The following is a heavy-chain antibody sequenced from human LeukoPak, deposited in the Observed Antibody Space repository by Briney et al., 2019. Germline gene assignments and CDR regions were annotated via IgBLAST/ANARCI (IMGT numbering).Heavy chain of an antibody. D-gene: IGHD6-19*01. V-gene: IGHV3-9*01. Sequence: SGGSLRLSCAASGFTFDDYAMHWVRQAPGKGLEWVSGISWNSGSIGYADSVKGRFTISRDNAKNSLYLQMNSLRAEDTALYYCAKDMAPGQWLVYFDYWGQGTLVTVSS. CDR3: AKDMAPGQWLVYFDY. CDR2: ISWNSGSI. J-gene: IGHJ4*02. CDR1: GFTFDDYA.